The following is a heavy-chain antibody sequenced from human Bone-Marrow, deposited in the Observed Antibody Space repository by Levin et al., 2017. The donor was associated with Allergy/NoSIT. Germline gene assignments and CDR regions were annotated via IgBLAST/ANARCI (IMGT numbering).Heavy chain of an antibody. J-gene: IGHJ4*02. D-gene: IGHD4-11*01. Sequence: PSETLSLTCTVSGYSITSGYYWGWIRHPPGKGLEWIGDIYHSGTTYYNPSLASRVTISVDTSKNQFSLKLKSVTAADTAVYFCASIRIAATTTTFDYWGQGTLVTVSS. CDR3: ASIRIAATTTTFDY. CDR2: IYHSGTT. V-gene: IGHV4-38-2*02. CDR1: GYSITSGYY.